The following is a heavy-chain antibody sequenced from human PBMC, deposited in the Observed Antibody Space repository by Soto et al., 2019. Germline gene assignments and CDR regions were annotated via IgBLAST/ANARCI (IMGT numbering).Heavy chain of an antibody. Sequence: GGSLRLSCAASGFTFSSYGMHWVRQAPGKGLEWVAVISYDGSNKYYADSVKGRFTISRDNSKNTLYLQMNSLRAEDTAVYYCAKDRIAAVRGNYYYGMDVWSQGTTVTVSS. CDR1: GFTFSSYG. CDR2: ISYDGSNK. V-gene: IGHV3-30*18. J-gene: IGHJ6*02. D-gene: IGHD6-13*01. CDR3: AKDRIAAVRGNYYYGMDV.